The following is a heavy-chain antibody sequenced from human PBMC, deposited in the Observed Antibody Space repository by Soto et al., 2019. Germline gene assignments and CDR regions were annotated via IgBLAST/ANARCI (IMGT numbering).Heavy chain of an antibody. V-gene: IGHV3-13*01. J-gene: IGHJ4*02. CDR1: GFTFSSYD. Sequence: GGSLRLSCAASGFTFSSYDMHWVRQATGKGLEWVSAIGTAGDTYYPGSVKGRFTISRENAKNSLYLQMNSLRAEDTAVYYCARGLFGRYFDWLLFDYWGQGTLVTVSS. CDR3: ARGLFGRYFDWLLFDY. D-gene: IGHD3-9*01. CDR2: IGTAGDT.